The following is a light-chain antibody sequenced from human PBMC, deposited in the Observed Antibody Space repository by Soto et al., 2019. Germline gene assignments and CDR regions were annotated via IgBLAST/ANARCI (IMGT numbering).Light chain of an antibody. Sequence: EIVLTQSPGTLSLSPGERATLSCRASQSVSSSYLAWYQQKPDQAPRLLIYGASSRATGIPDRFSGSGSGTDFTLTISRLEPEDFAVYYCQQYGSSPGWTFGQGTKVEIK. CDR2: GAS. V-gene: IGKV3-20*01. CDR3: QQYGSSPGWT. J-gene: IGKJ1*01. CDR1: QSVSSSY.